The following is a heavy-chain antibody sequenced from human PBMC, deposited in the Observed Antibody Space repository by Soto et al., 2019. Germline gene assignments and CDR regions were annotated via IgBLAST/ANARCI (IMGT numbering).Heavy chain of an antibody. V-gene: IGHV3-21*01. CDR1: GFTFSSYS. CDR3: ARDFQLLEPSTGYDFWSGEPFDP. CDR2: IRSSSSYI. D-gene: IGHD3-3*01. Sequence: PGGSLRLSCAASGFTFSSYSMNWVRQAPGKGLEWVSSIRSSSSYIYYADSVKGRFTISRDNAKNSLYLQMNSLRAEDTAVYYCARDFQLLEPSTGYDFWSGEPFDPWGQGTLVTVSS. J-gene: IGHJ5*02.